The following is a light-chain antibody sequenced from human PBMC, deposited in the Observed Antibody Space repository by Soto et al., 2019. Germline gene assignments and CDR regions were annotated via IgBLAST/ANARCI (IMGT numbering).Light chain of an antibody. CDR3: QTWGTGLRV. CDR1: SAHSSYT. V-gene: IGLV4-69*01. Sequence: QPVLTQSPSASASLGASVKLTCTLSSAHSSYTIAWHQQQPEKGPRYLMKVNSDGSHNKGDGIPDRFSGSSSGAERYLSISSLQSEDEADYYCQTWGTGLRVFGGGTQLTVL. J-gene: IGLJ2*01. CDR2: VNSDGSH.